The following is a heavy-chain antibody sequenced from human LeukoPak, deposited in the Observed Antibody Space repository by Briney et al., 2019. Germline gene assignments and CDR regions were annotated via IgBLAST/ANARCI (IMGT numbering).Heavy chain of an antibody. CDR2: INPNSGGT. V-gene: IGHV1-2*02. CDR1: GYTFTGYY. CDR3: ARGRIQLRVPYYYYYMDV. J-gene: IGHJ6*03. D-gene: IGHD5-18*01. Sequence: GASVKVSCKASGYTFTGYYMHWVRQAPGQGLEWMGWINPNSGGTNYAQKFQGRVTMTRDTSISTAYMELSRLRSDDTAVYYCARGRIQLRVPYYYYYMDVWGKGTTVTVSS.